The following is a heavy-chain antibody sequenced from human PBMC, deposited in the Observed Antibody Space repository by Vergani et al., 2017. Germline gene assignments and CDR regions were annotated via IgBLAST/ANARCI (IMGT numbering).Heavy chain of an antibody. CDR1: GYTFTDYY. V-gene: IGHV1-69-2*01. D-gene: IGHD2-21*02. J-gene: IGHJ6*02. Sequence: VQLVQSGAEVKKTGASVKVSCKASGYTFTDYYMHWVQQAPGKGLEWMGLVDPEDGETIYAEKFQGRVPITADESTSTAYMGLSSLRSEDTAVYYCARDGHVGAVTVPPVYYYYGMDVWGQGTTVTVSS. CDR2: VDPEDGET. CDR3: ARDGHVGAVTVPPVYYYYGMDV.